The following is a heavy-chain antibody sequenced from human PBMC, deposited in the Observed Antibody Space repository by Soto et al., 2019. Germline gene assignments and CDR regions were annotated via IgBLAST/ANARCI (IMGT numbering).Heavy chain of an antibody. J-gene: IGHJ4*02. Sequence: LRLSCAASGFTFSSYSMNWVRQAPGKGLEWVSSISSSSSYIYYADSVKGRFTISRDNAKNSLYLQMNSLRAEDTAVYYCASDLRGEDYWGQGTLVTVSS. CDR1: GFTFSSYS. CDR2: ISSSSSYI. CDR3: ASDLRGEDY. V-gene: IGHV3-21*01. D-gene: IGHD7-27*01.